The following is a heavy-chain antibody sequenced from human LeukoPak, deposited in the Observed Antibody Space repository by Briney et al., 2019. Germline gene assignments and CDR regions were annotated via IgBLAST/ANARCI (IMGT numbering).Heavy chain of an antibody. Sequence: GGSLRLSCAASGFTVSSNYMSWVRQAPGKGLEWVSVIYSGGSTYYADSVKGRFTISRDNSKNTLYLQMNSLRAEDTAVYYCAGASFLEWFGFDPWGQGTLVTVSS. V-gene: IGHV3-53*01. D-gene: IGHD3-3*01. CDR1: GFTVSSNY. J-gene: IGHJ5*02. CDR2: IYSGGST. CDR3: AGASFLEWFGFDP.